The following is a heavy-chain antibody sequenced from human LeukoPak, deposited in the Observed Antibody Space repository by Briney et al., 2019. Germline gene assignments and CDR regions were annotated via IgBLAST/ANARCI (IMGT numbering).Heavy chain of an antibody. CDR3: GKDGGQYSSGPEFDP. CDR2: ISGGGERT. CDR1: GIVFSNTA. J-gene: IGHJ5*02. D-gene: IGHD6-19*01. Sequence: GGSLRLSCAASGIVFSNTAMNWARQSPGRGLEGVSAISGGGERTFYADSVKGRFTISRDNSKNMLYLQINSLRADDTAIYYCGKDGGQYSSGPEFDPRGQGALVTVSS. V-gene: IGHV3-23*01.